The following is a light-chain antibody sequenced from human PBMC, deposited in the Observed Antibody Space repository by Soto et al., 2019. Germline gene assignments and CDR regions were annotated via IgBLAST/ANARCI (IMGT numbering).Light chain of an antibody. J-gene: IGLJ1*01. CDR1: SSDIGYYNF. CDR2: GVT. Sequence: QSALAQPASVSGSPGQSITISCTGSSSDIGYYNFVSWYQQNPGKAPKLLIFGVTNRPSGISDRFSGSKSGATASLTISGLQAEDEADYYCSSYASTNSLVFGTGTKLTVL. V-gene: IGLV2-14*03. CDR3: SSYASTNSLV.